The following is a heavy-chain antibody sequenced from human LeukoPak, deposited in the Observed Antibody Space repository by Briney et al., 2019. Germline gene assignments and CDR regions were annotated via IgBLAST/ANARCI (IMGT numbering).Heavy chain of an antibody. CDR1: GYTFTGYY. J-gene: IGHJ6*02. CDR3: ASDLGCSSTSCPTDYGMDV. D-gene: IGHD2-2*01. V-gene: IGHV1-2*04. CDR2: INPNSGGT. Sequence: ASVKVSCKASGYTFTGYYMHWVRQAPGQGLEWMGWINPNSGGTNYAQKFQGWLTMTRDTSISTAYMELSRLRSDDTAVYYCASDLGCSSTSCPTDYGMDVWGQGTTVTVSS.